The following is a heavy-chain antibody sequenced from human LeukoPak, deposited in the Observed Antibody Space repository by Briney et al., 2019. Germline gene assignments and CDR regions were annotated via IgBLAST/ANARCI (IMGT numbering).Heavy chain of an antibody. CDR3: ARPGYCSSTSCYTPLDY. V-gene: IGHV3-64*01. D-gene: IGHD2-2*03. CDR1: GFTFSSYA. Sequence: GGSLSLSCAASGFTFSSYAMHWVRQAPGKGLEYVSAISSNGGSTYYANSVQGRFTISRDNSKNTLYLQMGSLRAEDMAVYYCARPGYCSSTSCYTPLDYWGQGTLVTVSS. CDR2: ISSNGGST. J-gene: IGHJ4*02.